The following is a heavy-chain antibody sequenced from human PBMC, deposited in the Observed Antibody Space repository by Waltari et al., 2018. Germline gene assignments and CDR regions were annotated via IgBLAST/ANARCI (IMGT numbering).Heavy chain of an antibody. Sequence: QVQLVQSGAEVKKPGSSVKVSCKASGGTFSSYAISWVRQAPGQGLEWMGGIIPIFGTANYEHKSQGRVPITADESTSTAYMELSSLRSEYTAVYYCARDREQNYDFWSGYSFYFDHWGQGALVTVSS. D-gene: IGHD3-3*01. J-gene: IGHJ4*02. CDR1: GGTFSSYA. CDR3: ARDREQNYDFWSGYSFYFDH. V-gene: IGHV1-69*01. CDR2: IIPIFGTA.